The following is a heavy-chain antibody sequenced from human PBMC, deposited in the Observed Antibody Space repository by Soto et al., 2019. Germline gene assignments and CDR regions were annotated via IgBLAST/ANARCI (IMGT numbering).Heavy chain of an antibody. J-gene: IGHJ4*02. CDR2: ISGSGGST. Sequence: EVQLLESGGGSGQPGGSLRLSCATSGFTFSSYAMNWVRQAPEEGLEWVSAISGSGGSTNYAYSVEGRFTISRDNSKNTLYLQMSSLRAEDTAVYYCARAGGIAVPGSHLDCWSQGTLFTVSS. D-gene: IGHD6-19*01. V-gene: IGHV3-23*01. CDR3: ARAGGIAVPGSHLDC. CDR1: GFTFSSYA.